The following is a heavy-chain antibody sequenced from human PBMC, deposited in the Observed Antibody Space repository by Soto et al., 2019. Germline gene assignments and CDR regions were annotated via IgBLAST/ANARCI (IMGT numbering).Heavy chain of an antibody. CDR3: ARTLKPESTIDH. Sequence: PSETLSLTCTVSGGSISSGGYYWSWIRQHPGKGLEWIGYIYYSGSTYYNPSLKSRVAISVDTSKNQFSLNLSSVTAADTAVYYCARTLKPESTIDHWGHGTLVTVSS. D-gene: IGHD2-8*01. CDR2: IYYSGST. CDR1: GGSISSGGYY. J-gene: IGHJ4*01. V-gene: IGHV4-31*03.